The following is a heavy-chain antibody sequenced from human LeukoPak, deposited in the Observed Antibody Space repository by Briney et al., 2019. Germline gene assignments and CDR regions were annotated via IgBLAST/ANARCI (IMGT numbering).Heavy chain of an antibody. CDR3: AKMGDIVVVPAATRPLDYYYGMDV. CDR2: IWYDGSNK. V-gene: IGHV3-33*06. D-gene: IGHD2-2*01. CDR1: GFTFSSYG. J-gene: IGHJ6*02. Sequence: GGSLRLSCAASGFTFSSYGMHWVRQAPGKGLEWVAVIWYDGSNKYYADSVKGRFTISRDNSKNTLYLQMNSLRAEDTAVYYCAKMGDIVVVPAATRPLDYYYGMDVWGQGTTVTVSS.